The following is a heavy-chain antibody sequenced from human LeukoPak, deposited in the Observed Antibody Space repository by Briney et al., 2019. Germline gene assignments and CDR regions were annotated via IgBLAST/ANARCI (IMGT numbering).Heavy chain of an antibody. D-gene: IGHD5-18*01. Sequence: SVTVSCKASGGTFSSYAISWVRQAPGQGLEWMGRIIPMLGIANYAQKFQGRVTITADKSTSTAYMELSSLRSEDTAVYYCASVDTAMVIDYWGQGTLVTVSS. CDR3: ASVDTAMVIDY. J-gene: IGHJ4*02. CDR1: GGTFSSYA. CDR2: IIPMLGIA. V-gene: IGHV1-69*04.